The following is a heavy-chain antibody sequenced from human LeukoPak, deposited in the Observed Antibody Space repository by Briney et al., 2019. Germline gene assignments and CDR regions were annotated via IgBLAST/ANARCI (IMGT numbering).Heavy chain of an antibody. Sequence: PGGSLRLSXAASGFTFGSYAMSWVRQAPGKGLEWVSAISGSGFTYYADSVKGRFTISRDNSKNTLYLQMNSLRAEDTAVYYCARGLYSSSPWGQGTLVTVSS. D-gene: IGHD6-6*01. V-gene: IGHV3-23*01. J-gene: IGHJ4*02. CDR2: ISGSGFT. CDR1: GFTFGSYA. CDR3: ARGLYSSSP.